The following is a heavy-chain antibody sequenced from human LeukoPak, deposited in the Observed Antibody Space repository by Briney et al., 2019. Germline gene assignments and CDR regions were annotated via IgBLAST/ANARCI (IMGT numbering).Heavy chain of an antibody. J-gene: IGHJ3*02. CDR2: ISNSGDDT. CDR1: GFTFSHYA. V-gene: IGHV3-23*01. D-gene: IGHD6-25*01. Sequence: PGGSLRLSCVVSGFTFSHYAMTWVRQAPGKGLEWVSSISNSGDDTDYADSVKGRFTVSRDNSENSLYLQMNSLRAEDTAVHYCARESSESFDIWGQGTMVTVSS. CDR3: ARESSESFDI.